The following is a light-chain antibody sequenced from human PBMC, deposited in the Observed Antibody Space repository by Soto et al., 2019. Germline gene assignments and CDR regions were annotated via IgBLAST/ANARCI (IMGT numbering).Light chain of an antibody. CDR3: QTWGTGTVI. J-gene: IGLJ2*01. Sequence: QLVLTQSPSASASLGASGKLTCTLSSGHSNYAIACHQQQPEKGPRYLMKLNRDGSHSKGDGIANRFSGSSSGAERYLTISSLQSQDEADYFCQTWGTGTVICGVGTTLTVL. CDR1: SGHSNYA. V-gene: IGLV4-69*01. CDR2: LNRDGSH.